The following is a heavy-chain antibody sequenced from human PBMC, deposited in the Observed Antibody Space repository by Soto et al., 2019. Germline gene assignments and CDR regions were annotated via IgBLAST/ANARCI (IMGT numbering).Heavy chain of an antibody. CDR2: ISYDSVYI. V-gene: IGHV3-21*01. CDR3: SRSSGYDGPDN. D-gene: IGHD5-12*01. Sequence: EVQPVESGGGLVKPGGSLRLSCAASAFTFSSYSMNWVRQAPGKGLEWVSSISYDSVYIYYADSVKGRFSISRDNAKNSLYLQMNSLRAEDTAVYYCSRSSGYDGPDNWGQGTLVTVSS. CDR1: AFTFSSYS. J-gene: IGHJ4*02.